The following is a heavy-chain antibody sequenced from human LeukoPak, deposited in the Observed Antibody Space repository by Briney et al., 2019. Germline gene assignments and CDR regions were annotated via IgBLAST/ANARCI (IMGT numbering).Heavy chain of an antibody. Sequence: SETLSLTCTVSGGSISSYYWSWIRQPPGKGLEWIGYIYYSGSTNYNPSLKSRGTITVDKAKNQFSLKLSSVPAADTAVYHCARHTPSPYDILTGYYWAIDYWGQGTLVTVSS. CDR1: GGSISSYY. V-gene: IGHV4-59*08. CDR2: IYYSGST. CDR3: ARHTPSPYDILTGYYWAIDY. D-gene: IGHD3-9*01. J-gene: IGHJ4*02.